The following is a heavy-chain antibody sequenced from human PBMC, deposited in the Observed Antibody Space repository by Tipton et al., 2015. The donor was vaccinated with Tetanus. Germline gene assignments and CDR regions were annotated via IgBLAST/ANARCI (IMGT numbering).Heavy chain of an antibody. Sequence: GSLRLSCAASGFTFSSYSMNWVRQAPGKGLEWVSSISSSSSYIYYADSVKGRFTISRDNAKNSLYLQMNSLRAEDTAVYYCARDREVTIRRNWFDPWGQGTLVTVSS. V-gene: IGHV3-21*01. CDR1: GFTFSSYS. D-gene: IGHD4-17*01. CDR3: ARDREVTIRRNWFDP. CDR2: ISSSSSYI. J-gene: IGHJ5*02.